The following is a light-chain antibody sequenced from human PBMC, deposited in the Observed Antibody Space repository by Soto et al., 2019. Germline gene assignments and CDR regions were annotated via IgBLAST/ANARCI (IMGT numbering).Light chain of an antibody. CDR2: SNN. CDR3: AAWDDSLNGVV. CDR1: SSNIGNHN. Sequence: QSVLTQPPSASGTPGQRVSISCSGSSSNIGNHNVNWYQQLPGTAPKLLIYSNNQRPSGVPDRFSGSKSGTSASLAISGLQSEDEADYYCAAWDDSLNGVVFGGGTKVTVL. J-gene: IGLJ2*01. V-gene: IGLV1-44*01.